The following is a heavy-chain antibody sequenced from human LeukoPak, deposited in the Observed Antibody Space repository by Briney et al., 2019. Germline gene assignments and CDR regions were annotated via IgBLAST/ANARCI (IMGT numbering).Heavy chain of an antibody. J-gene: IGHJ4*02. V-gene: IGHV3-33*06. D-gene: IGHD2-15*01. CDR2: IWDDGSYK. CDR3: AKPTRGSGGSFLIDY. CDR1: GFSFSVYG. Sequence: GGSLRLSCAASGFSFSVYGMHRVRQAPGKGLEWVAVIWDDGSYKYYADSVKGRFTISRDNSKNTLYLQMNSLRAEDTAVYYCAKPTRGSGGSFLIDYWGQGALVTVSP.